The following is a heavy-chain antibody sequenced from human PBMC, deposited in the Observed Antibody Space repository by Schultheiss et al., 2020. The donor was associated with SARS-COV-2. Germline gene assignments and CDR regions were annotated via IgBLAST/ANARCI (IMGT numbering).Heavy chain of an antibody. CDR3: ARDDYYDSSGYYENFAFDI. D-gene: IGHD3-22*01. CDR1: GFTFSSYS. CDR2: ISYDGSNK. V-gene: IGHV3-30*03. J-gene: IGHJ3*02. Sequence: GGSLRLSCAASGFTFSSYSMNWVRQAPGKGLEWVAVISYDGSNKYYADSVKGRFTISRDNSKNTLYLQMNSLRAEDTAVYYCARDDYYDSSGYYENFAFDIWGQGTMVTVSS.